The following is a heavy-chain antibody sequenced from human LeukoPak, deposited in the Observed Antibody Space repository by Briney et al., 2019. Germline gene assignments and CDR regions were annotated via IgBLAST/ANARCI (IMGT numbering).Heavy chain of an antibody. J-gene: IGHJ5*02. Sequence: PSETLSLTCTVSGGSINNYYWSWIRQPPGKGLEWIGYIYYSGSTNYNPSLKSRVTISVDTSKNQFSLKLSSVTAADTAVYYCARYCSSTSCYAPRYNWFDPWGQGTLVTVSS. D-gene: IGHD2-2*01. CDR3: ARYCSSTSCYAPRYNWFDP. V-gene: IGHV4-59*01. CDR2: IYYSGST. CDR1: GGSINNYY.